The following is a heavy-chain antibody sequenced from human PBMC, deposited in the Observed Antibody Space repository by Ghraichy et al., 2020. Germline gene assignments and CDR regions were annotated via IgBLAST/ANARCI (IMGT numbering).Heavy chain of an antibody. J-gene: IGHJ4*02. D-gene: IGHD3-10*01. CDR2: ISGSGGST. Sequence: GGSLRLSCAASGFTFSSYAMSWVRQAPGKGLEWVSAISGSGGSTYYADSVKGRFTISRDNSKNKLYLQMNSLRAEDTAVYYCAKVQRDLWFGELFDYWGQGTLVTVSS. CDR3: AKVQRDLWFGELFDY. CDR1: GFTFSSYA. V-gene: IGHV3-23*01.